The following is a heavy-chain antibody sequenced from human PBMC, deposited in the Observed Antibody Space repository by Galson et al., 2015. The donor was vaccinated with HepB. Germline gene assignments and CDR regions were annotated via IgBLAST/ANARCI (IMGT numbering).Heavy chain of an antibody. Sequence: SLRLSCAASGFTVSSNYMSWVRQAPGKGLEWVSVIYSGGSTYYADSVKGRFIISRDNSKNTLYLQMNSLRAEDTAVYYCARFRESLDAFDIWGQGTMVTVSS. CDR2: IYSGGST. D-gene: IGHD3-10*01. J-gene: IGHJ3*02. CDR3: ARFRESLDAFDI. CDR1: GFTVSSNY. V-gene: IGHV3-66*01.